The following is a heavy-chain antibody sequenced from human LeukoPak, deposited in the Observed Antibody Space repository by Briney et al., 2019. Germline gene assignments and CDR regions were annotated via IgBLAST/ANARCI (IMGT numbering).Heavy chain of an antibody. J-gene: IGHJ3*02. CDR1: GFTFSSYA. Sequence: GGSLRLSCAASGFTFSSYAMSWVRQAPGKGLEWVSAISGSGGSTYYADSVKGRFTISRDNSKNTLYLQMNSLRAEDTAVYYCARRYYDSTGYYYDAFDIWGQGTMVTVSS. D-gene: IGHD3-22*01. V-gene: IGHV3-23*01. CDR3: ARRYYDSTGYYYDAFDI. CDR2: ISGSGGST.